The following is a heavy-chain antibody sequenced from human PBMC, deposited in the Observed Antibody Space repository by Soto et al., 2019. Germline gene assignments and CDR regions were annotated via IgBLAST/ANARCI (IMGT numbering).Heavy chain of an antibody. CDR1: GFSFSTYD. CDR2: INPNSGNT. D-gene: IGHD3-22*01. J-gene: IGHJ4*02. V-gene: IGHV1-8*01. Sequence: SVKVSCKASGFSFSTYDINWVRQATGQGPEWVGWINPNSGNTGYAQKFQGRVTMTWDNSTGTAYMELSRLTSEDTAVYYCARGQDDYDRSGTLDNWGRGTLVTVS. CDR3: ARGQDDYDRSGTLDN.